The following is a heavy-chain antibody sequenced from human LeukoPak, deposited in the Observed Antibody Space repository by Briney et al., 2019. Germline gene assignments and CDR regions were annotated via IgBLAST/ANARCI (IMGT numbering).Heavy chain of an antibody. CDR3: ARGRVEMATIDFDY. CDR1: GGSISSYY. V-gene: IGHV4-4*07. CDR2: IYTSGST. D-gene: IGHD5-24*01. J-gene: IGHJ4*02. Sequence: SETLSLTCTVSGGSISSYYWSWIRQPAGKGLEWIGRIYTSGSTNYNPSLKSRVTISVDTSKNQFSLKLSSVTAADTAMYYCARGRVEMATIDFDYWGQGTLVTVSS.